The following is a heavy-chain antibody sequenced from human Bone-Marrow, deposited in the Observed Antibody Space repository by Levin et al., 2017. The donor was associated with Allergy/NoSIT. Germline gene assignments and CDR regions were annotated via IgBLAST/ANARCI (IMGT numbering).Heavy chain of an antibody. J-gene: IGHJ4*02. D-gene: IGHD5-24*01. CDR3: AREDGYVFDY. Sequence: QTLSLTCTVSGDSLTSGGYHWRWIRQHPGEDLEWIVYISYRGSTYYNPSRKSRVTLSIDTSKTQFSLKLKSLTAAYTSVYFCAREDGYVFDYWGQGTLVTVSS. CDR2: ISYRGST. CDR1: GDSLTSGGYH. V-gene: IGHV4-31*03.